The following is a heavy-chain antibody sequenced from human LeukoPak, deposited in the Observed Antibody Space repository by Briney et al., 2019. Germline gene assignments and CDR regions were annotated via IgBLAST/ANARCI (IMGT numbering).Heavy chain of an antibody. J-gene: IGHJ4*02. CDR1: ILTFSAYT. Sequence: GGSLRPSPAASILTFSAYTMCEVRQAPGKGLGWVSAISGSSGHTYYADSVKGRFTISRDNSKNTLYLQMNRLRHKATEVYYYANVGFSERKWLLYSDHWGQGTLVTVSS. CDR3: ANVGFSERKWLLYSDH. CDR2: ISGSSGHT. V-gene: IGHV3-23*01. D-gene: IGHD3-3*01.